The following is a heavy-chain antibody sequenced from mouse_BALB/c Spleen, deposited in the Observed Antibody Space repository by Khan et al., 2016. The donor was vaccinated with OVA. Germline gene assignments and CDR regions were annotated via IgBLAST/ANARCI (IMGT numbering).Heavy chain of an antibody. V-gene: IGHV2-2*02. CDR1: GFSLTTYG. D-gene: IGHD2-4*01. CDR3: ARNYDYDEVLAY. CDR2: IWSGGST. Sequence: QVQLQQSGPGLVQPSQSLSITCTVSGFSLTTYGVHWVRQSPGKGLEWLGVIWSGGSTDYNAAFISRLSISKDSSKRQVFFKMNSLQVNDTAIYYCARNYDYDEVLAYWGQGTLVTVSA. J-gene: IGHJ3*01.